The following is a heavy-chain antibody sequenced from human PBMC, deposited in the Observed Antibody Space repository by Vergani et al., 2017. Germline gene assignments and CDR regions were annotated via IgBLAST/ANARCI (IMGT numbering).Heavy chain of an antibody. V-gene: IGHV3-33*01. CDR3: ARDMYYDFWSGTHDAFDI. J-gene: IGHJ3*02. D-gene: IGHD3-3*01. CDR1: GFTFSSYG. Sequence: QVQLVESGGGVVQPGRSLRLSCAASGFTFSSYGMHWVRQAPGKGLEWVAVIWYDGSNKYYADSVKGRFTISRDNSKNTLYLQMNSLRAEDTAVYYCARDMYYDFWSGTHDAFDIWGQGTMVTVSS. CDR2: IWYDGSNK.